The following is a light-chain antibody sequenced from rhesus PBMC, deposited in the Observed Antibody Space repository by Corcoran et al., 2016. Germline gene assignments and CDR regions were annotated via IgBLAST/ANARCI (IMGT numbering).Light chain of an antibody. J-gene: IGKJ4*01. V-gene: IGKV3-53*01. CDR3: QKYSRSPT. CDR2: GAY. Sequence: QVILTQSPATLSLSTGERATLSGRASQSVSSYLAWYQQKPGQAPRLLNYGAYSRATGIPDRFSGSGSGTEFTLTISSLEPEVFAVYYCQKYSRSPTFGGGTKVEIK. CDR1: QSVSSY.